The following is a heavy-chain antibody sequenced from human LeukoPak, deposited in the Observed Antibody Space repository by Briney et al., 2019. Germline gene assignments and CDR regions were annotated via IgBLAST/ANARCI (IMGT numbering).Heavy chain of an antibody. CDR1: GFTVSSNY. V-gene: IGHV3-53*01. CDR2: IYSDGST. CDR3: ARTAYGDYDDY. J-gene: IGHJ4*02. D-gene: IGHD4-17*01. Sequence: GGSLRLSCAASGFTVSSNYMSWVRQAPGKGLEWVSVIYSDGSTYYADSVKGRFTISRDNSKNTVYLQMNSLRAEDTAVYYCARTAYGDYDDYWVQGTLVTVSS.